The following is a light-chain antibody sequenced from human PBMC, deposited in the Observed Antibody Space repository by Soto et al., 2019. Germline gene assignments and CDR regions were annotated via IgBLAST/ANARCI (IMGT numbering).Light chain of an antibody. CDR1: TSDISRYNY. V-gene: IGLV2-14*01. CDR3: SSYTTSNTLV. Sequence: QSALTQPASVSGSPGQSITISCTGTTSDISRYNYVAGYQQHPGKAPKVMIYEVSNRPSWISNRFSGSKSGNTASMTISGLQAEDDAHYYCSSYTTSNTLVFGGGTQLIVL. J-gene: IGLJ2*01. CDR2: EVS.